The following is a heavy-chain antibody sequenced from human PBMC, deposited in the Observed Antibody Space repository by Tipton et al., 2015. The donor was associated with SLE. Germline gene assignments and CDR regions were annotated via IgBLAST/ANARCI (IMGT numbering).Heavy chain of an antibody. Sequence: TLSLTCTVSGGSISTYYWSWIRQPPGKGLEWIEYIYYSGSTNYNPSLKSRVTISVDTSKNQFSLKLSSVTAADTAVYYCARGLYDSSGFDYWYFDLWGRGTLVTVSS. CDR3: ARGLYDSSGFDYWYFDL. CDR2: IYYSGST. D-gene: IGHD3-22*01. J-gene: IGHJ2*01. V-gene: IGHV4-59*08. CDR1: GGSISTYY.